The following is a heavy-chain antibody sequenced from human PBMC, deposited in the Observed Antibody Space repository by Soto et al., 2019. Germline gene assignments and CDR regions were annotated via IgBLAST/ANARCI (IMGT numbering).Heavy chain of an antibody. J-gene: IGHJ4*02. CDR1: GFTLSSYG. CDR3: ASRYCSSTSCGPGLFDS. D-gene: IGHD2-2*01. V-gene: IGHV3-23*01. CDR2: LSNSGRNT. Sequence: GGSLRLSCAASGFTLSSYGMSWVRQAPGKGLEWVSALSNSGRNTYYADSVKGRFTISRDNSKNTLYLQMNSLRVEDTAVYYCASRYCSSTSCGPGLFDSWGQGTPVTVSS.